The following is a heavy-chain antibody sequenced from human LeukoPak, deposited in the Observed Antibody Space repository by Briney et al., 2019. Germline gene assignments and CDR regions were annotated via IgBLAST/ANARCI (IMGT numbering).Heavy chain of an antibody. CDR2: IYYSGST. CDR3: ARGAEAAAGIFDY. CDR1: GGSISSSSYY. D-gene: IGHD6-13*01. J-gene: IGHJ4*02. Sequence: SETLSLTCTVSGGSISSSSYYWGWIRQPPGKGLEWIGSIYYSGSTNYNPSLKSRVTISVDTSKNQFSLKLSSVTAADTAVYYCARGAEAAAGIFDYWGQGTLVTVSS. V-gene: IGHV4-39*07.